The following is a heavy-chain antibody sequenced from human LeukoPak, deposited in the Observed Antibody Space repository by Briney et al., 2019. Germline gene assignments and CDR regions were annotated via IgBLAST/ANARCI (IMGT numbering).Heavy chain of an antibody. CDR3: ARGGYRGGWFDP. CDR1: GFTFSSYA. J-gene: IGHJ5*02. D-gene: IGHD6-25*01. CDR2: ISGSGGST. Sequence: GGSLRLSCAASGFTFSSYAVSWVRQAPGKGLEWVSAISGSGGSTYYADSVKGRFTISRDNSKNTLYLQMNSLRAEDTAVYYCARGGYRGGWFDPWGQGTLVTVSS. V-gene: IGHV3-23*01.